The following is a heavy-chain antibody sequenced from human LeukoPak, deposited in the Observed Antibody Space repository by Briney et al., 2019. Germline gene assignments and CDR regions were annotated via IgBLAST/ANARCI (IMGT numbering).Heavy chain of an antibody. CDR2: IYSGGST. CDR1: GFTVSSNY. Sequence: GGSLRLSCAASGFTVSSNYMSWVRQAPGKGLEWVSVIYSGGSTYYADSVKGRFTISRDNSKNTLYLQMNSLRAEDTAVYYCAKDQARYDSSGYYYYWGQGTLVTVSS. CDR3: AKDQARYDSSGYYYY. D-gene: IGHD3-22*01. V-gene: IGHV3-66*01. J-gene: IGHJ4*02.